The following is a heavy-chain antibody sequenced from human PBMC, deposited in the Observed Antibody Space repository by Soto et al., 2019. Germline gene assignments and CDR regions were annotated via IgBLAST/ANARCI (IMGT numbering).Heavy chain of an antibody. CDR2: INHSGST. CDR3: AGGGGDYYYGTDV. CDR1: GGSFSGYY. D-gene: IGHD3-16*01. V-gene: IGHV4-34*01. J-gene: IGHJ6*02. Sequence: PSETLSLTCAVYGGSFSGYYWSWIRQPPGKGLEWIGEINHSGSTNCNPPLKSRVTISVDTSKNQLSLRLSSVTAADTAVYFCAGGGGDYYYGTDVWGQGTTVTVSS.